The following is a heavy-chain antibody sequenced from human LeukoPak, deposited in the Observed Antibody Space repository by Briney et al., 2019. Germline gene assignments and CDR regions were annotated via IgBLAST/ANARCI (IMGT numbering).Heavy chain of an antibody. CDR3: AKDAPPGWVRGVIIFPS. CDR1: GFTFSSYA. CDR2: ISGSGGST. V-gene: IGHV3-23*01. Sequence: GGSLRLSCAASGFTFSSYAMSWVRQAPGKGLEWVSAISGSGGSTYYADSVKGRFTISRDNSKNTLYLQMNSLRAEDTAVYYCAKDAPPGWVRGVIIFPSWGQGTLVTVSS. D-gene: IGHD3-10*01. J-gene: IGHJ4*02.